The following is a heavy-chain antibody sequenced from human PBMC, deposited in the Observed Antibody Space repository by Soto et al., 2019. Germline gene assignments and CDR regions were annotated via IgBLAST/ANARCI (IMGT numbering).Heavy chain of an antibody. D-gene: IGHD3-10*01. V-gene: IGHV4-4*02. Sequence: QVQLQESGPGLVKPSGTLSLTCAVSGGSISSINWWSWVLQPPGKGLEWIGEIYHSGSTNYNPSPGSRVTTSVDKSKNQFALKLSSVTAADTAVYYCARWGPTGRGFDYWGQGTLVTVSS. CDR3: ARWGPTGRGFDY. J-gene: IGHJ4*02. CDR1: GGSISSINW. CDR2: IYHSGST.